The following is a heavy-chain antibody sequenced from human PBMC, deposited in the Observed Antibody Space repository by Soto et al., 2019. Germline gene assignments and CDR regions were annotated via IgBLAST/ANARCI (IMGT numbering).Heavy chain of an antibody. CDR3: ARDPETIGYCSGGSCYLIGI. Sequence: ASVKVSCKASGYTFTSYGISWVRQAPGQGLEWMGWISAYNGNTNYAQKLQGRVTMTTDTSTSPAYMELRSLRSDDTAVYYCARDPETIGYCSGGSCYLIGIWGQGTLVTVSS. CDR1: GYTFTSYG. V-gene: IGHV1-18*01. CDR2: ISAYNGNT. D-gene: IGHD2-15*01. J-gene: IGHJ4*02.